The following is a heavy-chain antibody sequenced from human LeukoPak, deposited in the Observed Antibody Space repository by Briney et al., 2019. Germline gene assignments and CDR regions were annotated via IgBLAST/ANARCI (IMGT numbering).Heavy chain of an antibody. V-gene: IGHV3-21*01. J-gene: IGHJ4*02. Sequence: AGGSLRLSCAASGFTFSSYSMNWVRQAPGKGLEWVSSISSSSSYIYYADSVKGRFTISRDNAKNSLYLQMNSLRAEDTAVYYCARGSSGWYVGLVYWGQGTLVTVSS. CDR2: ISSSSSYI. CDR3: ARGSSGWYVGLVY. D-gene: IGHD6-19*01. CDR1: GFTFSSYS.